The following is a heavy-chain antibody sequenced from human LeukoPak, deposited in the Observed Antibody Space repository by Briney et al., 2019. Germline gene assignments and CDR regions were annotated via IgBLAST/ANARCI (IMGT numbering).Heavy chain of an antibody. CDR3: ARGGAVERYCSSTSCYWVDAFDI. J-gene: IGHJ3*02. D-gene: IGHD2-2*01. CDR1: GYSFTSYW. Sequence: GESLRISCKGSGYSFTSYWISWVRPMPGKGLEWMGRIDPSDSYTNYSPSFQGHVTISADKSISTAYLQWSSLKASDTAMYYCARGGAVERYCSSTSCYWVDAFDIWGQETMVTVSS. CDR2: IDPSDSYT. V-gene: IGHV5-10-1*01.